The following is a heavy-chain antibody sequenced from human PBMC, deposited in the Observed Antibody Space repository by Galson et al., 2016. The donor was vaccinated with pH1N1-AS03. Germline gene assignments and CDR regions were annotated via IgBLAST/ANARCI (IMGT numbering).Heavy chain of an antibody. D-gene: IGHD2-2*01. V-gene: IGHV3-33*01. Sequence: LRLSCAASGFQFGIYGMHWVRQAPGKGLEWVAVIWYGGNTQYYSDSVRGRFTISRDNSRNTLFLQMNNLIDEDTAIYYCARDLACISITCSLAFDHWGQGTLVSVSS. J-gene: IGHJ4*02. CDR2: IWYGGNTQ. CDR1: GFQFGIYG. CDR3: ARDLACISITCSLAFDH.